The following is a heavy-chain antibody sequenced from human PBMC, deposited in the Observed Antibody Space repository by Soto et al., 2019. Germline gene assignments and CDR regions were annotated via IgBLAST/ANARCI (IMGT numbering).Heavy chain of an antibody. CDR2: IYYSGST. D-gene: IGHD6-13*01. CDR3: ARHVTSVYSSSWYYYYYMDV. V-gene: IGHV4-59*08. CDR1: GCYISSYY. Sequence: SETLSLTSPVSGCYISSYYWSWIRQPPGKGLEWIGYIYYSGSTNYNPSLKSRVTISVDTSKNQFSLKLSSVTAADTAVYYCARHVTSVYSSSWYYYYYMDVWGKGTTVTVSS. J-gene: IGHJ6*03.